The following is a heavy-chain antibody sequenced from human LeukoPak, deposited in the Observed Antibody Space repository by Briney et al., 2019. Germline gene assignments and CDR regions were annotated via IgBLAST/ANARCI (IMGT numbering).Heavy chain of an antibody. V-gene: IGHV4-59*08. CDR2: IYYSGST. D-gene: IGHD3-3*01. CDR3: ARHPYDFWSGYIDY. J-gene: IGHJ4*02. Sequence: SETLSLTCTVSGGSISSYCWSWIRQPPGKGLEWIGYIYYSGSTNYNPSLKSRVTISVDTSKNQFSLKLSSVTAADTAVYYCARHPYDFWSGYIDYWGQGTLVTVSS. CDR1: GGSISSYC.